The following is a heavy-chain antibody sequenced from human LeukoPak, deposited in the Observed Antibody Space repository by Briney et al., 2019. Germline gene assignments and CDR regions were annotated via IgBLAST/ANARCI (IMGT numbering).Heavy chain of an antibody. CDR1: TFAFGGYW. J-gene: IGHJ4*02. CDR2: IDSAGGRI. V-gene: IGHV3-74*01. CDR3: AKDLRSYSNFYYFDY. D-gene: IGHD4-11*01. Sequence: GGSLRLSCAGSTFAFGGYWIHWVRQLPGKGLAWVSRIDSAGGRIQWADSVKGRFTISRDNSKNTLYLQMNSLRAEDTAVYYCAKDLRSYSNFYYFDYWGQGTLVTVSS.